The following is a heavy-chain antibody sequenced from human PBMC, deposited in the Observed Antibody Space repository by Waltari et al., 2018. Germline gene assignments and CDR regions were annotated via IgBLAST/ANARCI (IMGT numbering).Heavy chain of an antibody. Sequence: QVQLQESGPGLVKPSQTLSLTCTVSGGSISSGGYYWSWIRQHPGKGMEWIGYISHSGATDYHPSLKSRVTISVDRSKNQFSLKLSSVTAADTAVYYCAGAAAGTRYYYYGMDVWGQGTTVTVSS. V-gene: IGHV4-31*03. D-gene: IGHD6-13*01. CDR3: AGAAAGTRYYYYGMDV. J-gene: IGHJ6*02. CDR1: GGSISSGGYY. CDR2: ISHSGAT.